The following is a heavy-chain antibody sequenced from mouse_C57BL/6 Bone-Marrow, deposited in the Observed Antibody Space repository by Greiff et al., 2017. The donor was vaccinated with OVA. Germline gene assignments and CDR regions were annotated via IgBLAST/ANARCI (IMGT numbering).Heavy chain of an antibody. Sequence: QVQLQQSGAEVVRPGASVKLSCKASGYTFTDHYINWVKQRPGQGLEWIARIYPGSGNTYYNEKFKGKATLTAEKSSNTAYMQLSRLTSEDSAVYFCARDDGYFFEYWGQGTTLTVSS. J-gene: IGHJ2*01. CDR2: IYPGSGNT. CDR1: GYTFTDHY. CDR3: ARDDGYFFEY. D-gene: IGHD2-3*01. V-gene: IGHV1-76*01.